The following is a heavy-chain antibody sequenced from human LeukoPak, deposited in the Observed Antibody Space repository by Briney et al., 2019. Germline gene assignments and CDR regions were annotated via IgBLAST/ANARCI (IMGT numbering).Heavy chain of an antibody. CDR2: IIPIFGTA. J-gene: IGHJ6*02. V-gene: IGHV1-69*13. CDR1: GGTFSSYA. CDR3: GLRVVIGYYYYGMDV. Sequence: ASVKVSCKASGGTFSSYAISWVRQAPGQGLEWMGGIIPIFGTANYAQKFQGRVTITADESTSTAYMELSSLRSEDTAVYYCGLRVVIGYYYYGMDVWGQGTTVTVSS. D-gene: IGHD3-3*01.